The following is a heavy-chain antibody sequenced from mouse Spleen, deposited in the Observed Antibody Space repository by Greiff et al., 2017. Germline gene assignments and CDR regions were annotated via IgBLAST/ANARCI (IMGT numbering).Heavy chain of an antibody. Sequence: EVKLVESGGGLVKPGGSLKLSCAASGFTFSSYAMSWVRQTPEKRLEWVATISSGGSYTYYPDSVKGRFTISRDNAKNTLYLQMSSLRSEDTAMYYCARLDGSMDYWGQGTSVTVSS. J-gene: IGHJ4*01. D-gene: IGHD2-3*01. CDR2: ISSGGSYT. V-gene: IGHV5-9-1*01. CDR1: GFTFSSYA. CDR3: ARLDGSMDY.